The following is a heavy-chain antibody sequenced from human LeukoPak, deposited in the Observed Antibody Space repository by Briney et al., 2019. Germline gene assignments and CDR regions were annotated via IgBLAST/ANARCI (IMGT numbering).Heavy chain of an antibody. CDR2: IIPIFGTA. CDR3: AIVVVPAAYYYYMDV. J-gene: IGHJ6*03. V-gene: IGHV1-69*05. CDR1: GGTFSSYA. Sequence: GASVKVSCKASGGTFSSYAISWVRQAPGQGLEWMGGIIPIFGTANYAQKFQGRVTITTDESTSTAYMELSSLRSEDTAVYYCAIVVVPAAYYYYMDVWGKGTTVTVSS. D-gene: IGHD2-2*01.